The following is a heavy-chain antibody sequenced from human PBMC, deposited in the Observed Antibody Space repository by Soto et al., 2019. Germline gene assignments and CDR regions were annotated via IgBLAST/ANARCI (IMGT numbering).Heavy chain of an antibody. CDR2: ITWNSGHI. CDR3: AKGRSSMIVVVMDY. J-gene: IGHJ4*02. CDR1: GFNFDDSA. Sequence: GGSLRLSCVASGFNFDDSAMNWVRQVPGKGLEWVSGITWNSGHILYADSVKGRFTISRDNAKKSLYLELNSLRPEDAALYYCAKGRSSMIVVVMDYWGQGTPVTVSS. V-gene: IGHV3-9*01. D-gene: IGHD3-22*01.